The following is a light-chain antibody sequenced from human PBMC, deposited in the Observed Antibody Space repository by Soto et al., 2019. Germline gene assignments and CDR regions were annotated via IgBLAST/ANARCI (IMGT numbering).Light chain of an antibody. J-gene: IGLJ2*01. Sequence: QSALTQPASVSGSPGQSITISCTGTSSDVGGYNYVSWYQQHPAKAPKLIIYGVSNRPSGVSNHFSGSKSGNTASLTISGLQAEDEADYYCSSYTGRSTVVFGGGTKVTVL. CDR3: SSYTGRSTVV. CDR2: GVS. V-gene: IGLV2-14*01. CDR1: SSDVGGYNY.